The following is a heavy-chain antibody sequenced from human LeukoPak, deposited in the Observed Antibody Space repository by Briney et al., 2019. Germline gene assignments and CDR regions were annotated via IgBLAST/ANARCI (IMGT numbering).Heavy chain of an antibody. V-gene: IGHV4-31*03. Sequence: SETLSLTCTVSGGSISSGGYYWSWIRQHPGKGLEWIGYIYYSGSTYYNPSLKSRVTISVDTSKNQFSLKLSSVTAADTAVYYCASQGALLEWLSGWFDPWGQGTLVTVSS. CDR3: ASQGALLEWLSGWFDP. CDR1: GGSISSGGYY. CDR2: IYYSGST. D-gene: IGHD3-3*01. J-gene: IGHJ5*02.